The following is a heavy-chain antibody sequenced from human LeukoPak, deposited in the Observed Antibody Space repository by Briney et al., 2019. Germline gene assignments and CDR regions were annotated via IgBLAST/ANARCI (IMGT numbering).Heavy chain of an antibody. CDR1: GFTFSTYS. CDR2: INSGYI. J-gene: IGHJ4*02. Sequence: GGSLRLSCAASGFTFSTYSMNWVRQAPGKGLEWVSSINSGYIYYADSLKGRFTISRDNSKNSLYLQMNSVRAEDTAVYYCARGKYYFDSSGYYSDYWGQGTLVAVSS. CDR3: ARGKYYFDSSGYYSDY. V-gene: IGHV3-21*01. D-gene: IGHD3-22*01.